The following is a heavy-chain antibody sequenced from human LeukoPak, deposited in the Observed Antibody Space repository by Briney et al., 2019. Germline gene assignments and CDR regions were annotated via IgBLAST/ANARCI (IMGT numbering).Heavy chain of an antibody. CDR2: IIPSFGTA. J-gene: IGHJ4*02. CDR3: ARGGITMVRGVITPYYFDY. Sequence: ASVKVSCKASGGTFSRFAISWVRQAPGQGLEWMGGIIPSFGTANYAQKFQGTVTITADESTSTAYMELSSLRSEDTAVYYCARGGITMVRGVITPYYFDYWGQGTLVTVSS. CDR1: GGTFSRFA. D-gene: IGHD3-10*01. V-gene: IGHV1-69*13.